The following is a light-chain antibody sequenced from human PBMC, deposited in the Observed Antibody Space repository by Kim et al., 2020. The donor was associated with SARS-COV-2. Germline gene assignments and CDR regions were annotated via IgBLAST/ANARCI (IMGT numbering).Light chain of an antibody. CDR1: KLGDKY. CDR2: RDN. V-gene: IGLV3-1*01. CDR3: QAWDSSIYV. Sequence: SYELTQPPSVSVSPGQTASITCSGDKLGDKYASWYQQKPGQSPVVVIFRDNRQPSGIPERFSGSNSGNTATLTISGTQAMDEADYYCQAWDSSIYVFGTGTKVTVL. J-gene: IGLJ1*01.